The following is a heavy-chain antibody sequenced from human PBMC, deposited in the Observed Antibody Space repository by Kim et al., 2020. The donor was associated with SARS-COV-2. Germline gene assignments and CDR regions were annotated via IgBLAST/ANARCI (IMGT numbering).Heavy chain of an antibody. CDR1: GYSFTAYA. CDR3: ARGWDDSVVDY. D-gene: IGHD1-26*01. Sequence: ASVKVSCEASGYSFTAYAIHWVRQAPGQGLEWLGWINPNSGDTTYALKFPGRVTMTRLTSINTAYMGLRSLTSDDTAIYYCARGWDDSVVDYFGQGTLVTVSS. V-gene: IGHV1-2*02. J-gene: IGHJ4*02. CDR2: INPNSGDT.